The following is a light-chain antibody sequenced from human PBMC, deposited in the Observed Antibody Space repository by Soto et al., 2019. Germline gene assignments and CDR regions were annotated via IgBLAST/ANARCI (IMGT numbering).Light chain of an antibody. V-gene: IGKV3-20*01. CDR1: QSVSNNY. CDR3: HPYSASGT. CDR2: GAS. Sequence: TVWTQSAGTRVVSAREIATGCCRASQSVSNNYLAWYQQKPVQAPRRLIYGASNRATVIPDRFSGSGSATDFTLMSTRLDPGAVPAYYYHPYSASGTIGQGTKVDIK. J-gene: IGKJ1*01.